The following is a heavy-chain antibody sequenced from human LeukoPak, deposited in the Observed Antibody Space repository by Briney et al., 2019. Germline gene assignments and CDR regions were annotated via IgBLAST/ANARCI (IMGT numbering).Heavy chain of an antibody. J-gene: IGHJ4*02. V-gene: IGHV3-53*05. D-gene: IGHD3-22*01. CDR1: GFTVSSNS. CDR3: AKGYYDSSGYYFDY. CDR2: ISSGGNT. Sequence: GGSLRLSCKVSGFTVSSNSWSWVRQAPGKGLEWVSFISSGGNTDHSDSVKGRFTISRDNSKNTLYLQMNSLRAEDTAVYYCAKGYYDSSGYYFDYWGQGTLVTVSS.